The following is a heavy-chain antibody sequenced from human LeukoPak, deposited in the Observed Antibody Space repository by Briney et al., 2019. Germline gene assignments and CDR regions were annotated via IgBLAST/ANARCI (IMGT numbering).Heavy chain of an antibody. CDR1: GYTFTTYD. CDR3: ARSALGYSNSPPPDY. Sequence: ASVKVSCKASGYTFTTYDITWVRQAIGQGLEWMGWMNPNSGNTGYAQKFQGRVTMTTNTSISTAYMELSSLRSEDTAVYYCARSALGYSNSPPPDYWGQGTLVTVSS. J-gene: IGHJ4*02. D-gene: IGHD4-11*01. V-gene: IGHV1-8*01. CDR2: MNPNSGNT.